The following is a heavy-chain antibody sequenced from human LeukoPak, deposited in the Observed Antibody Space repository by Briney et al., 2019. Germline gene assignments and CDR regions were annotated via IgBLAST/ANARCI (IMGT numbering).Heavy chain of an antibody. CDR1: GGPISSGSYY. CDR3: AREYSNPLRYFDY. J-gene: IGHJ4*02. D-gene: IGHD4-11*01. CDR2: IYPSGST. V-gene: IGHV4-61*09. Sequence: SQTLSLTCTVSGGPISSGSYYWSWIRQPAGKGLEWIGHIYPSGSTNYNPSLRSRVTISIDTSRNQFSLNLNSVTAADTAVYYCAREYSNPLRYFDYWGQGTLVTVSS.